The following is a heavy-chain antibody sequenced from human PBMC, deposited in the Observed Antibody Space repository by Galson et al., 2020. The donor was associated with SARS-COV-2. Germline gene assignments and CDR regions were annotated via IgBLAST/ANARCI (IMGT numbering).Heavy chain of an antibody. CDR3: SSSSWFSGMDV. D-gene: IGHD6-13*01. Sequence: GGSLRLSCTASGFTFGDYAMSWFRQAPGKGLEWVGFIRSKAYGGTTEYAASVKGRFTISRDDSKSIAYLQMNSLKTEDTAVYYCSSSSWFSGMDVWGQGTTVTVSS. J-gene: IGHJ6*02. V-gene: IGHV3-49*03. CDR1: GFTFGDYA. CDR2: IRSKAYGGTT.